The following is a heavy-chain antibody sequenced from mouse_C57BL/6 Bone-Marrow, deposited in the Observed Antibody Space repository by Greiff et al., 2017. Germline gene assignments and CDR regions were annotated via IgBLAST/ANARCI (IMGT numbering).Heavy chain of an antibody. CDR2: IYPRSGNT. J-gene: IGHJ3*01. V-gene: IGHV1-81*01. D-gene: IGHD1-1*01. CDR1: GYTFTSYG. Sequence: QVQLQQSGAELARPGASVKLSCKASGYTFTSYGISWVKQRTGQGLEWIGEIYPRSGNTYYNEKFKGKATLTADKSSSTAYMELRSLTAEDAAVYFCARSEYYGSNVAYGGQGTLVTVSA. CDR3: ARSEYYGSNVAY.